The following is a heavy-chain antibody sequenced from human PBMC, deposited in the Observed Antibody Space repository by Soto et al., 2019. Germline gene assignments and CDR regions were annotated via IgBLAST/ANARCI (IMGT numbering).Heavy chain of an antibody. D-gene: IGHD3-3*01. CDR3: ARVNGSGYYFDY. CDR1: NFTLRNYS. J-gene: IGHJ4*02. CDR2: ITRRSSYI. Sequence: GGSLRLSFSASNFTLRNYSMSWVRQAPGNGLEWVSSITRRSSYIDYGDSVKGRFTISRDNAKNSLYLQMNSLRVDDTAVYYCARVNGSGYYFDYWGRGTLVTVSS. V-gene: IGHV3-21*01.